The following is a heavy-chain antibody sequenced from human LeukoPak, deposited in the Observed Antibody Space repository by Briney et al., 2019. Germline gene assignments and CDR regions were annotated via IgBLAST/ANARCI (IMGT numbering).Heavy chain of an antibody. CDR3: ARRVPGYYGMDV. D-gene: IGHD3-10*01. J-gene: IGHJ6*02. CDR2: TYYSGGT. CDR1: GGSISSYY. Sequence: PSETLSLTCTVSGGSISSYYWNWIRQPPGQGLEWIGYTYYSGGTNYNPSLKSRVTISVDTSKNQFSLKLSSVTAADTAVYYCARRVPGYYGMDVWGQGTTVTVSS. V-gene: IGHV4-59*01.